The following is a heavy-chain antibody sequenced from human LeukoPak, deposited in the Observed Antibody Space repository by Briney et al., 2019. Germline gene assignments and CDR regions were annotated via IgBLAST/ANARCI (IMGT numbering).Heavy chain of an antibody. D-gene: IGHD1-14*01. CDR2: IIPIFGTA. CDR3: ATEGVGLTDAFDI. V-gene: IGHV1-69*06. Sequence: ASVKVSCEASVGTFSSYAISGVRQAPGQGLEWMGRIIPIFGTANYAQKFQGRVTITADKSTSTAYMELSSLRSEDTAVYSCATEGVGLTDAFDIWGQGTMVTVSS. J-gene: IGHJ3*02. CDR1: VGTFSSYA.